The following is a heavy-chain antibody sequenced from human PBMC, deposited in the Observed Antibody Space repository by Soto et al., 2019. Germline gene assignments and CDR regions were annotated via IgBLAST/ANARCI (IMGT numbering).Heavy chain of an antibody. Sequence: PSETLSLTCTVSGGSISSYYWIWIGQPPGKGLEWIGYIYYSGSTNYNPSLKSRVTISVDTSKNQFSLKLSSVTAADTAVYYCAAYSSGWYGGYNWFDPWGQGTLVTVSS. V-gene: IGHV4-59*01. CDR2: IYYSGST. J-gene: IGHJ5*02. CDR1: GGSISSYY. D-gene: IGHD6-19*01. CDR3: AAYSSGWYGGYNWFDP.